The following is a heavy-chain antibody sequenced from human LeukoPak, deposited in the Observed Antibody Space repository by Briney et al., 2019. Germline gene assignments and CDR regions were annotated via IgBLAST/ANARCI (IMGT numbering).Heavy chain of an antibody. CDR1: GFTFISYA. CDR3: AKGGLAGRHDC. J-gene: IGHJ4*02. CDR2: ISGSGGSA. D-gene: IGHD6-25*01. Sequence: GGSLRLSCAASGFTFISYAMSWVRQAPGKGLEWVSAISGSGGSAYFADSVKGRFTISRDNSKNTLYLQMNSLRAEDTAVYYCAKGGLAGRHDCWGQGTLVTVSS. V-gene: IGHV3-23*01.